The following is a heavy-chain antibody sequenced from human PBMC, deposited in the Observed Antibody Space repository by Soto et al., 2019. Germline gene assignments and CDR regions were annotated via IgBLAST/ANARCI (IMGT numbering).Heavy chain of an antibody. J-gene: IGHJ4*02. V-gene: IGHV3-33*01. Sequence: QVQLVESGGGVVQPGRSLRLSCAASGFMFGNHGMHWVRQAPGKGLEWVAVIWSDGNNRYYADSVKGRFTISRDNSKNTLYLQMNSLRAEDTAVYYCVRGDNWNDGASDYWGQGTLVTVSS. D-gene: IGHD1-1*01. CDR1: GFMFGNHG. CDR3: VRGDNWNDGASDY. CDR2: IWSDGNNR.